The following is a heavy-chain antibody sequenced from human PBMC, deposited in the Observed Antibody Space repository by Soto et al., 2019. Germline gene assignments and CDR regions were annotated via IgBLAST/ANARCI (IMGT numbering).Heavy chain of an antibody. V-gene: IGHV1-8*01. CDR3: ASQCGGGSCYNY. Sequence: QVPLVQSGAEVKKPGASVKVSCKASGYTFSSYDINWVRQATGQGLEWMGWMNPNSGNTGYAQKFQGRVTMTRDTSITTAYMELGSLTSDDTALYFCASQCGGGSCYNYWGQGTQVTVSS. J-gene: IGHJ4*02. CDR1: GYTFSSYD. D-gene: IGHD2-21*01. CDR2: MNPNSGNT.